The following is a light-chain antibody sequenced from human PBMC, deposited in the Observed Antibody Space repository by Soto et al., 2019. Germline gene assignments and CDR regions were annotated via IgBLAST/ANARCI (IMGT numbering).Light chain of an antibody. CDR3: QQYGSSPLFT. J-gene: IGKJ3*01. CDR1: QSVSSSY. CDR2: GAS. V-gene: IGKV3-20*01. Sequence: EIVLTQSPGTLSLSPGERATLSYRASQSVSSSYLAWYQQKPGQAPKLLIYGASGRATGIPDRFSGSGSGTDFNLTISRLEPEDFAVYSCQQYGSSPLFTFGPGNKVDIK.